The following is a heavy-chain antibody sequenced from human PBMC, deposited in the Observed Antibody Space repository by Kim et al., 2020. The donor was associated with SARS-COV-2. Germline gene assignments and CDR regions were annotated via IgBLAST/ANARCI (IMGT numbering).Heavy chain of an antibody. CDR3: ARVVLWFGLVGSSWFDP. V-gene: IGHV3-53*01. CDR1: GFTVSSNY. Sequence: GGSLRLSCAASGFTVSSNYMSWVRQAPGKGLEWVSVIYSGGSTYYADSVKGRFTISRDNSKNTLYLQMNSLRAEDTAVYYCARVVLWFGLVGSSWFDPWGQGTLVTVSS. CDR2: IYSGGST. J-gene: IGHJ5*02. D-gene: IGHD3-10*01.